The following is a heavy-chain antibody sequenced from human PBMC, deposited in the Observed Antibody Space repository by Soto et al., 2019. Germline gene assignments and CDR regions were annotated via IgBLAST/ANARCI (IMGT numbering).Heavy chain of an antibody. CDR3: ARDREGDGYDLDY. Sequence: EVQLVESGGGLVQPGGSLRLSCAASGFTFSSYSMNWVRQAPGKRLEWVSYISSSSSIIHYADSVEGRFTISRDNAKNALYLQMNGLRADDTAVYYWARDREGDGYDLDYWGQGTLVTVPS. CDR1: GFTFSSYS. J-gene: IGHJ4*02. V-gene: IGHV3-48*01. D-gene: IGHD5-12*01. CDR2: ISSSSSII.